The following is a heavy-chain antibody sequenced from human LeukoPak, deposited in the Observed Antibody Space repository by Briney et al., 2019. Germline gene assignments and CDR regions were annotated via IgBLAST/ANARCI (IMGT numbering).Heavy chain of an antibody. V-gene: IGHV4-61*02. J-gene: IGHJ6*02. CDR2: IYTSGST. Sequence: SETLSLTCTVSGGSISSGSYYWSWIRQPAGKGLEWIGRIYTSGSTNYNPSLKSRVTISVDTSKNQFSLKLSSVTAADTAVYYCARDLIPGPAGYYYGMDVWGQGTTVTVSS. CDR1: GGSISSGSYY. CDR3: ARDLIPGPAGYYYGMDV.